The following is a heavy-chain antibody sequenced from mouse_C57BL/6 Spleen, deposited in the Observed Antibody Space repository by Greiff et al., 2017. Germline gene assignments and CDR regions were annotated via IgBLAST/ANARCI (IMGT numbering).Heavy chain of an antibody. Sequence: VKLQESGAELARPGASVKLSCKASGYTFTSYGISWVKQRTGQGLEWIGEIYPRSGNTYYNEKFKGKATLTADNSSSTAYMELRSLTSEDSAVYFCARGTYGYDGNAMDYWGQGTSVTVSS. D-gene: IGHD2-2*01. V-gene: IGHV1-81*01. J-gene: IGHJ4*01. CDR2: IYPRSGNT. CDR1: GYTFTSYG. CDR3: ARGTYGYDGNAMDY.